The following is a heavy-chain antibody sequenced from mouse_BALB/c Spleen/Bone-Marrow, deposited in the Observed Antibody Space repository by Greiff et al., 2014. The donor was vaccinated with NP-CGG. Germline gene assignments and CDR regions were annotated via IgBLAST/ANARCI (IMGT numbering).Heavy chain of an antibody. Sequence: DVKLVESGGGLVQPGGSRKLSCAASGFTFSNFGMHWVRQAPEKGLEWVAYISSGSSTIYYADTVKGRFTISRDNPKNTLFLQMTSLRSEDTAMYYCARSWGHFDYWGQGTTLPVSS. CDR1: GFTFSNFG. V-gene: IGHV5-17*02. CDR3: ARSWGHFDY. J-gene: IGHJ2*01. D-gene: IGHD4-1*01. CDR2: ISSGSSTI.